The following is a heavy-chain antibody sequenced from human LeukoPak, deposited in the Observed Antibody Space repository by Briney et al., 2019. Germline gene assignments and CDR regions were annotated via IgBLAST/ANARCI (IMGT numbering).Heavy chain of an antibody. V-gene: IGHV3-48*01. D-gene: IGHD5-12*01. J-gene: IGHJ6*03. CDR3: ARGGYSGYDSLGTYMDV. CDR2: ISSSSSTI. Sequence: GGSLRLSCAASGFTFSSYSMNWVRQAPGKGPEWVSYISSSSSTIYYADSVKGRFTISRDNAKNSLYLQMNSLRAEDTAVYYCARGGYSGYDSLGTYMDVWGKGTTVTVSS. CDR1: GFTFSSYS.